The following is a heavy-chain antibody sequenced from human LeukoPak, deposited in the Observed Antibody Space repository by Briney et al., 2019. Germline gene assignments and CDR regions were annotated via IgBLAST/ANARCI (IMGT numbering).Heavy chain of an antibody. D-gene: IGHD5-24*01. V-gene: IGHV4-34*01. Sequence: SETLSLTCAVYGGSFSGYYWSWIRQPPGKGLEWVGEINHSGRTNYNPSLKRRVTISVDTSKNQFSLKLSSVTAAETAVYYCARATIDGYNYFDYWGQGTLVTVSS. CDR2: INHSGRT. CDR1: GGSFSGYY. J-gene: IGHJ4*02. CDR3: ARATIDGYNYFDY.